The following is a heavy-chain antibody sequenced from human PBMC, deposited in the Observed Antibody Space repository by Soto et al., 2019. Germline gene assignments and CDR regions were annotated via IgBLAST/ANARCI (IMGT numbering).Heavy chain of an antibody. CDR2: IYYSGST. J-gene: IGHJ5*02. CDR3: ARGYALSPYSSSWYPNVWFDP. V-gene: IGHV4-31*03. D-gene: IGHD6-13*01. Sequence: SETLSLTCTVSGGSISSGGYYWSWIRQHPGKGLEWIGYIYYSGSTYYNPSLKSRVTISVDTSKNQFSLKLSSVTAADTAVYYCARGYALSPYSSSWYPNVWFDPWGQGTLVTVSS. CDR1: GGSISSGGYY.